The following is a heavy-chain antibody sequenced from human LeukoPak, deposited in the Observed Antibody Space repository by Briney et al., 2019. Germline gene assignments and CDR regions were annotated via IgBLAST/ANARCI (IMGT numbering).Heavy chain of an antibody. D-gene: IGHD3-10*01. CDR1: GFTFSSYS. Sequence: GGSLRLSCAASGFTFSSYSMNWVRQAPGKGLEWVSSISSSSSYIYYADSVKGRFTISRDNAKNSLYLQMNSLRAEDTAVYYCAREGTGGGFDPWGQGTLVTVSS. CDR3: AREGTGGGFDP. V-gene: IGHV3-21*04. CDR2: ISSSSSYI. J-gene: IGHJ5*02.